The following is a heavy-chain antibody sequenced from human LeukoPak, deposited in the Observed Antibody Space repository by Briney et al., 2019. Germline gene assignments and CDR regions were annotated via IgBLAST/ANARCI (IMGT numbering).Heavy chain of an antibody. CDR1: GYTFTGYY. CDR3: ARVPPVYSSGWYGFDP. Sequence: GASVKVSCKASGYTFTGYYMHWVRQAPGQGLEWMGRINPNSGGTNYAQKFQGRVTMTRDTSISTAYMELSSLRSEDTAVYYCARVPPVYSSGWYGFDPWGQGTLVTVSS. CDR2: INPNSGGT. D-gene: IGHD6-19*01. J-gene: IGHJ5*02. V-gene: IGHV1-2*06.